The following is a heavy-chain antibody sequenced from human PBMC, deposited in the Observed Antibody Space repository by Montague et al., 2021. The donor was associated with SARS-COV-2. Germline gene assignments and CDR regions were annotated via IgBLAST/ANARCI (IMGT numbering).Heavy chain of an antibody. CDR1: GGCIRSGSYY. V-gene: IGHV4-61*02. CDR3: AGDYDYYSYYYGLDV. CDR2: IYSSGST. Sequence: TLSLTCAVSGGCIRSGSYYWSWIRQLAGKGLEWIGRIYSSGSTYYNPSLKSRVTMSVDTSKNQFSLKVSSVTAADTAVYYCAGDYDYYSYYYGLDVWGQGTTVTVSS. J-gene: IGHJ6*02. D-gene: IGHD5-12*01.